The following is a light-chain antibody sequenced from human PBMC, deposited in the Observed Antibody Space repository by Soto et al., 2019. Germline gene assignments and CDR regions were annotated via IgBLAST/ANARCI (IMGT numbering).Light chain of an antibody. V-gene: IGKV1-39*01. CDR3: QQSSRMPT. CDR1: QNINTY. CDR2: HAS. Sequence: DIQLTQSPSSLSASVGDRVTITCRSSQNINTYLSWYQQRPGEPPKLLIYHASSLKSGVPSRFSSSASGTAFPLTISRLQPEDFGTYYCQQSSRMPTFGGGTKLDIK. J-gene: IGKJ4*01.